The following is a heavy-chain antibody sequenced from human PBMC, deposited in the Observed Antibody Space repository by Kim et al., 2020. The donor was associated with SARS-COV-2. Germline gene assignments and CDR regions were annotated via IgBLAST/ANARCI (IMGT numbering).Heavy chain of an antibody. CDR1: GGSISSYY. CDR2: IYTSGST. Sequence: SETLSLTCTVSGGSISSYYWSWIRQPAGKGLEWIGRIYTSGSTNYNPSLKSRVTMSVDTSKNQFSLKLSSVTAADTAVYYCARDIAAAGSLWWFDPWGQGTLVTVSS. CDR3: ARDIAAAGSLWWFDP. J-gene: IGHJ5*02. D-gene: IGHD6-13*01. V-gene: IGHV4-4*07.